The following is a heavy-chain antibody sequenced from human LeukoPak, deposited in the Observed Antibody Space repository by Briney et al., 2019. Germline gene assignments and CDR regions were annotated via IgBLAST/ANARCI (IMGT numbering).Heavy chain of an antibody. J-gene: IGHJ3*02. CDR3: ARLGIAEEHAFDI. Sequence: SETLSLTCTVSGGSISSYYWSWIRQPPGKGLEWIGYIYYSGSTNYNPSLKSRVTISVDTSKNQFSLKLSSVTAADTAVYYCARLGIAEEHAFDIWGRGTMVTVSS. V-gene: IGHV4-59*08. D-gene: IGHD6-13*01. CDR1: GGSISSYY. CDR2: IYYSGST.